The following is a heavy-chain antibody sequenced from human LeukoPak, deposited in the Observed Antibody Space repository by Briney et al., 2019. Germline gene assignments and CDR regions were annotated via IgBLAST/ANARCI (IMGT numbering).Heavy chain of an antibody. CDR3: AARFESSYFDI. D-gene: IGHD3-10*01. J-gene: IGHJ3*02. CDR1: GFTFSSYS. CDR2: ISSSSSYI. Sequence: KSGGSLRLSCAASGFTFSSYSMNWVRQAPGKGLEWVSSISSSSSYIYYADSVKGRFNISRDNAKNSLYLQMNRLRAEDTAVYYCAARFESSYFDIWGQGTMVSVSS. V-gene: IGHV3-21*01.